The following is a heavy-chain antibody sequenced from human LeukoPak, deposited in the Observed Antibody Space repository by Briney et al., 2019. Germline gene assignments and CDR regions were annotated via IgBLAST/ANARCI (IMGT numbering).Heavy chain of an antibody. Sequence: PGGSLRLSCAPSGFPFSSYWTHWAPEGPGKGLVCGSRIDKHGGSTTYAESVKGRFTISRDNAKNTLYLQMDSLRAEDTAVYYCARESYSSSWYGPDYWGQGTLVTVSS. J-gene: IGHJ4*02. D-gene: IGHD6-13*01. CDR3: ARESYSSSWYGPDY. V-gene: IGHV3-74*01. CDR2: IDKHGGST. CDR1: GFPFSSYW.